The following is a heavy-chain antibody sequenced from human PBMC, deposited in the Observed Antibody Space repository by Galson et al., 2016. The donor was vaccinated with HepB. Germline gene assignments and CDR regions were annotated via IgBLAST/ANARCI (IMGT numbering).Heavy chain of an antibody. CDR2: ISYDGRDK. Sequence: SLRLSCAASGFRSTDYGMHWFRQAPGKGLEWVAVISYDGRDKNYGESVRGRFTISRDNSKNTLSLQMNRLRAEDTALYYCARELRSGRFFNHYGMDVWGQGTTVIVSS. V-gene: IGHV3-33*01. CDR3: ARELRSGRFFNHYGMDV. CDR1: GFRSTDYG. D-gene: IGHD5-12*01. J-gene: IGHJ6*02.